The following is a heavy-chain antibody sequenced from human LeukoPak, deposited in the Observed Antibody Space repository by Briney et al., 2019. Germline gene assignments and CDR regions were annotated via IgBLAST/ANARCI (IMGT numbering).Heavy chain of an antibody. J-gene: IGHJ3*02. D-gene: IGHD1-1*01. Sequence: ASVKVSCKASGYTFTSYGISWVRQAPGQGLEWMGWISAYSGNTDYARKFQGRITMTTDTSTSTAYMELRSLRSDDTAVYYCAREQTGTDIWGQGTMVTVSS. CDR3: AREQTGTDI. V-gene: IGHV1-18*01. CDR1: GYTFTSYG. CDR2: ISAYSGNT.